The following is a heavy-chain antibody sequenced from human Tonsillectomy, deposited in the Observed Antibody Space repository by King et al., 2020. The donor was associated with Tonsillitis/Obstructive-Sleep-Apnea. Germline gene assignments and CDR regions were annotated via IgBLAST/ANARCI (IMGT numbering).Heavy chain of an antibody. CDR2: IYYSGST. J-gene: IGHJ3*02. Sequence: QLQESGPGLVKPSETLSLTCTVSGGSISSSSYYWGWIRQPPGKGLEWIGSIYYSGSTYYHASLKSRLTISADTSNSQFSLKLNSVTAADTAVYYCARLGYCSSTNCNSGAFDIWGQGTMITVSS. D-gene: IGHD2-2*01. V-gene: IGHV4-39*01. CDR1: GGSISSSSYY. CDR3: ARLGYCSSTNCNSGAFDI.